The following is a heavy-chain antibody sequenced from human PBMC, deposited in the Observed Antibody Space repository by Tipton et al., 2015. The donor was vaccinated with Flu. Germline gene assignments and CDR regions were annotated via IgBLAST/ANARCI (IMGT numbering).Heavy chain of an antibody. CDR1: GGSVSSGSYY. CDR2: IYYSGST. Sequence: TLSLTCTVSGGSVSSGSYYWSWIRQPPGKGLEWIGYIYYSGSTNYNPSLKSRVTISVDTSKNQFSLKLSSVTAADTAVYYCARGLSGYSSSWLPPWPPDYWGQGTLVTVSS. D-gene: IGHD6-13*01. J-gene: IGHJ4*02. V-gene: IGHV4-61*01. CDR3: ARGLSGYSSSWLPPWPPDY.